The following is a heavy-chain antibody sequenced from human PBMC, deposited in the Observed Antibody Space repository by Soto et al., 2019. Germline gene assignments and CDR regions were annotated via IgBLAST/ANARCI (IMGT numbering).Heavy chain of an antibody. D-gene: IGHD6-13*01. Sequence: EVQLLESGGGLVQPGGSLRLSCAASGLTFRNFAMSWVRRAPGRGLGWVSAFSDTGGNPNYANSVKGRFTISRDNSENTLFLQMNSLRAEDTAIYYCAKAGGSTWDRGVDYWGQGTLVPVSS. J-gene: IGHJ4*02. CDR3: AKAGGSTWDRGVDY. V-gene: IGHV3-23*01. CDR2: FSDTGGNP. CDR1: GLTFRNFA.